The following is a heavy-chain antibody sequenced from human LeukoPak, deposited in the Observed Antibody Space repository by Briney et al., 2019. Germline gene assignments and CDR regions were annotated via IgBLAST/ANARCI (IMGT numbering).Heavy chain of an antibody. D-gene: IGHD2-2*03. CDR2: FSGSGSST. J-gene: IGHJ4*02. CDR3: AKDWIKLDY. Sequence: PGGSLRLSCAASGFTFSNYAMSWVRQAPGKGLEWVSGFSGSGSSTYYADSVKGRFTISRDNSKNTLYLQMNSLRAEDTAVYYCAKDWIKLDYWGQGTLVTVSS. CDR1: GFTFSNYA. V-gene: IGHV3-23*01.